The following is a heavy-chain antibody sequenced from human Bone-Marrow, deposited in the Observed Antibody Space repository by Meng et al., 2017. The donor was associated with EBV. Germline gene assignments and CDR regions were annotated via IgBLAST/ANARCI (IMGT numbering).Heavy chain of an antibody. Sequence: QVQLGQSVAELNKPGFSVKVSCKASGGNFRISAISWLRQAPGQGLEWMGGFLPILGAPNYAQRFQDRVTITADESTSTGYMELSSLRSDDTAVYYCARESGRGYSSDYWGQGTLVTVSS. D-gene: IGHD5-18*01. V-gene: IGHV1-69*01. J-gene: IGHJ4*02. CDR2: FLPILGAP. CDR1: GGNFRISA. CDR3: ARESGRGYSSDY.